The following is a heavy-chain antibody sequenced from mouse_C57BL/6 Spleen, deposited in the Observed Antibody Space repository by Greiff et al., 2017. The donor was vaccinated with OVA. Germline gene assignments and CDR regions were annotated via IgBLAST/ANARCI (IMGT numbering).Heavy chain of an antibody. Sequence: QVHVKQPGAELVKPGASVKLSCKASGYTFTSYWMHWVKQRPGQGLEWIGMIHPNSGSTNYNEKFKSKATLTVDKSSSTAYMQLSSLTSEDSAVYYCARGGLRDWYFDVWGTGITVTVSS. CDR2: IHPNSGST. CDR1: GYTFTSYW. D-gene: IGHD2-2*01. J-gene: IGHJ1*03. V-gene: IGHV1-64*01. CDR3: ARGGLRDWYFDV.